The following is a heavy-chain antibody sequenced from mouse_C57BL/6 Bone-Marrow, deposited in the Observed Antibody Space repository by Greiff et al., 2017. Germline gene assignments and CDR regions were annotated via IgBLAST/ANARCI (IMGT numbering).Heavy chain of an antibody. Sequence: VQLQQSGAELVRPGTSVKVSCKASGYAFTNYLIEWVKQRPGQGLEWIGVINPACGGTNYNEKFKGKATLTADKSSSTAYMQLSSLTSEDSAVDFWATSCYSNDVGAMDYWGQGTSVTVSS. CDR1: GYAFTNYL. CDR2: INPACGGT. D-gene: IGHD2-5*01. J-gene: IGHJ4*01. V-gene: IGHV1-54*01. CDR3: ATSCYSNDVGAMDY.